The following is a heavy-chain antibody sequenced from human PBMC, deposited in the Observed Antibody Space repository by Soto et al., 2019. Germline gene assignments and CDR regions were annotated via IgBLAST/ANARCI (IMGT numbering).Heavy chain of an antibody. V-gene: IGHV1-46*01. CDR2: INPSGGST. CDR1: GDTFTSYY. D-gene: IGHD2-2*01. J-gene: IGHJ5*02. Sequence: GASVKVSCEASGDTFTSYYMHWVRQAPGQGLEWMGIINPSGGSTSYAQKFQGRVTMTRDTSTSTVYMELSSLRSEDTAVYYCAIGGWVYDSIVLVPAADNWFDPWGQGTLVTVSS. CDR3: AIGGWVYDSIVLVPAADNWFDP.